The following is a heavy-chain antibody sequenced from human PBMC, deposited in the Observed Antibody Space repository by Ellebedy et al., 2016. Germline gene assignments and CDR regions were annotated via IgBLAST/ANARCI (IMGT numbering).Heavy chain of an antibody. Sequence: GGSLRLSCAASGFTFSTYVMHWVRQAPGKGLEWVAAISRDETNKIYADSVKGRFTISRDNTKNTLFLQMSSLRAEDTAAYYCARGTTNHYFDYWGQGSLVTVSS. V-gene: IGHV3-30-3*01. CDR2: ISRDETNK. CDR3: ARGTTNHYFDY. D-gene: IGHD4-11*01. CDR1: GFTFSTYV. J-gene: IGHJ4*02.